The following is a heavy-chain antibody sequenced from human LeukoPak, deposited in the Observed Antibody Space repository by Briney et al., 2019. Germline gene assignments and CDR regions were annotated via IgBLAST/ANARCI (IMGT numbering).Heavy chain of an antibody. J-gene: IGHJ5*02. CDR2: ISYSGNT. CDR1: GGSISNYY. V-gene: IGHV4-59*12. CDR3: AGGYSSGGKWFDP. Sequence: PSETLSLTCTVSGGSISNYYWSWIRQPPGKGLEWIGYISYSGNTNRNPSLKSRVIMSVDTSKNQFSLQLSSVTPEDTAVYYCAGGYSSGGKWFDPWGQGTLVTVSS. D-gene: IGHD6-19*01.